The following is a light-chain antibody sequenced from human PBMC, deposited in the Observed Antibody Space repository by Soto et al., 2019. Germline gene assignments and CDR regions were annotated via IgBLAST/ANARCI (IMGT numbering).Light chain of an antibody. Sequence: ESVLTQSPGTLSLSPGERATLSCRASQSVNNNYLAWYQQRPGQAPRLLIYGASSRATGIPDRFRGSGSGTDFTLTIGRLEPEDFAVYYCQQYGNSPRYTFGQGTKLEIK. CDR2: GAS. CDR1: QSVNNNY. J-gene: IGKJ2*01. CDR3: QQYGNSPRYT. V-gene: IGKV3-20*01.